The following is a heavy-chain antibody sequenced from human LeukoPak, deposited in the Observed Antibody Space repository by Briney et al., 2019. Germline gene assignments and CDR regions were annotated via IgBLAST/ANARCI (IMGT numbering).Heavy chain of an antibody. D-gene: IGHD2-15*01. CDR1: GFTFNTYG. Sequence: GGSLRLSCAASGFTFNTYGMHWVRQAPGKGLGWVAFIRYDGSNKYYADSVKGRFTISRDNTKNTLYLQMNSLRAEDTAVYYCAKDGGSDPDAFDIWGQGTMVTVSS. CDR2: IRYDGSNK. J-gene: IGHJ3*02. CDR3: AKDGGSDPDAFDI. V-gene: IGHV3-30*02.